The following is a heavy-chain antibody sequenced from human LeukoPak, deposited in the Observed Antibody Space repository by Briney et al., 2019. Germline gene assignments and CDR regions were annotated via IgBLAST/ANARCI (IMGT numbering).Heavy chain of an antibody. V-gene: IGHV3-11*06. D-gene: IGHD3-16*01. J-gene: IGHJ4*02. CDR2: ISSSSSYT. Sequence: GGSLRLSCEASGFTFSDYYMSWIRQAPGKGLEWVSYISSSSSYTNYADSVKGRFTISRDKAKNSLYLQMNSLRAEDTAVYYCASRGGYEPFDYWGQGTLVTVSS. CDR1: GFTFSDYY. CDR3: ASRGGYEPFDY.